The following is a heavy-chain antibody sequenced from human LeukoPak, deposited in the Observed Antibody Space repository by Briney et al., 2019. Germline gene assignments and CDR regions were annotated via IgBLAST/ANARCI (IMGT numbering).Heavy chain of an antibody. CDR3: AGYCSSTSFYDY. V-gene: IGHV4-59*04. J-gene: IGHJ4*02. CDR2: IYYSGST. Sequence: SETLSLTCTVSGGSISSYYWSWIRQPPGKGLEWIGYIYYSGSTYYNPSLKSRVTISVDTSKNQFSLKLSSVTAADTAVYYCAGYCSSTSFYDYWGQGTLVTVSS. CDR1: GGSISSYY. D-gene: IGHD2-2*01.